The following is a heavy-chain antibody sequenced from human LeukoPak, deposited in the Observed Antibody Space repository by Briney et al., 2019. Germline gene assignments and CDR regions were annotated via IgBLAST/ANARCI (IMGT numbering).Heavy chain of an antibody. CDR3: ARKPTSRGDAFDI. CDR1: EFTFSSYA. Sequence: GGSLRLSCAGSEFTFSSYAMSWVRQAPGKGLEWVSVIYSGGSTYYADSVKGRFTISRDNSKNTLYLQMNSLRAEDTAVYYCARKPTSRGDAFDIWGQGTMVTVSS. D-gene: IGHD1-14*01. V-gene: IGHV3-66*01. J-gene: IGHJ3*02. CDR2: IYSGGST.